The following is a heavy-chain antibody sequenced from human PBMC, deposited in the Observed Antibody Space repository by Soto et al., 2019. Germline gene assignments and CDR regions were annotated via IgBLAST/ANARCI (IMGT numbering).Heavy chain of an antibody. Sequence: QVQLQESGPGLVKPSQTLSLTCTVSGGSISSGGYYWSWIRQHPGKGLEWIGYIYYSGSTYYNPSPRSPVTMSVEPSKNQFSLKLSAVTAADTAGYYCARDHYEILTGGAEYYYGTDVWGQGTTVTVSS. V-gene: IGHV4-31*01. D-gene: IGHD3-9*01. CDR2: IYYSGST. CDR3: ARDHYEILTGGAEYYYGTDV. J-gene: IGHJ6*02. CDR1: GGSISSGGYY.